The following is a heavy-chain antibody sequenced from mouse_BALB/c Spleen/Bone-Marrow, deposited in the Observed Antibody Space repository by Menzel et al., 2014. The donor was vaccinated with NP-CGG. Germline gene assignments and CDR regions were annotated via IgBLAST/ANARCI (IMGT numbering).Heavy chain of an antibody. CDR1: GFTFSSYG. CDR2: INSGGSYT. D-gene: IGHD2-3*01. Sequence: EVKLEESGGDLVKPGGSLKFSCAASGFTFSSYGMSWVCQTPVKRLEWVATINSGGSYTYYSDSVKGRFTISRDNAKNTLYLQMSSLRSEDTAMYYCARRGLYDGSAWFAYWGQGTLVTVSA. CDR3: ARRGLYDGSAWFAY. J-gene: IGHJ3*01. V-gene: IGHV5-6*02.